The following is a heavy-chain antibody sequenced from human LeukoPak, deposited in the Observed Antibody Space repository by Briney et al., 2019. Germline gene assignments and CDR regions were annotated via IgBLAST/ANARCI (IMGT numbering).Heavy chain of an antibody. CDR3: AKVFYYVSGSQTFDY. CDR2: ISYDGSNK. J-gene: IGHJ4*02. Sequence: GRSLRLSCAASGFTFSNYGMHWVRQAPGKGLEWVAVISYDGSNKYYADSVKGRFTISRDNAKNTLYLQMNSLRAEDTAVYYCAKVFYYVSGSQTFDYWGQGTLVTVSS. CDR1: GFTFSNYG. V-gene: IGHV3-30*18. D-gene: IGHD3-10*01.